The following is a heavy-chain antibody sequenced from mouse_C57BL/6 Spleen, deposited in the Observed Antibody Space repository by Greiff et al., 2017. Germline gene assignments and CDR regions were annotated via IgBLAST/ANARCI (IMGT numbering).Heavy chain of an antibody. CDR2: IYPGDGDT. Sequence: QVHVKQSGPELVKPGASVKISCKASGYAFSSSWMNWVKQRPGKGLEWIGRIYPGDGDTNYNGKFKGKATLTADKSSSTAYMQLSSLTSEDSAVYFCARSETATGFAYWGQGTLVTVSA. CDR3: ARSETATGFAY. D-gene: IGHD6-1*02. CDR1: GYAFSSSW. J-gene: IGHJ3*01. V-gene: IGHV1-82*01.